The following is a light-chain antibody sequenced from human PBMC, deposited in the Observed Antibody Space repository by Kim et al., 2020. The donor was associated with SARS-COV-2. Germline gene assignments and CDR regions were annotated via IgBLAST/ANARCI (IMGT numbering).Light chain of an antibody. CDR3: QQYSNAQGT. CDR2: GAS. Sequence: SPGGDTTPTSRPGRSVTSNDLAWYQQRPGQAPSLLIYGASSRATGVPDRFSGSGSGTDFTLTISRLEPEDFAVYYCQQYSNAQGTFGQGTKVDIK. V-gene: IGKV3-20*01. CDR1: RSVTSND. J-gene: IGKJ1*01.